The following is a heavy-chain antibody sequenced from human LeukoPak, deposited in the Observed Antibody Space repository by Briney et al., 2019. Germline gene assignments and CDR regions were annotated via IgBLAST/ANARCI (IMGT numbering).Heavy chain of an antibody. CDR1: GGSISSYY. D-gene: IGHD1-26*01. CDR3: ATYSGSYSFDY. J-gene: IGHJ4*02. Sequence: SETVSLTCNVSGGSISSYYWSWIPQPPGKGLEWIGYIYYSGSTNYNPSLKSRVTISVDTSKNQFSLKLSSVTAADTAVYYCATYSGSYSFDYWGQGTLVTVSS. CDR2: IYYSGST. V-gene: IGHV4-59*08.